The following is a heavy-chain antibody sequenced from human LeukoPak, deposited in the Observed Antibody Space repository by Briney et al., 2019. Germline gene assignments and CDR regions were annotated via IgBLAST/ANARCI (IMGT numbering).Heavy chain of an antibody. Sequence: PSETLSLTCAVSGASITSNYWWDWVRQAPGKGLEWIGESFHTGSANYNPSLKSRASISVDKSTNQFSLTLTSVTAADTAVYYCARGPTSRGVAFDYWGQGTLVTVSS. CDR3: ARGPTSRGVAFDY. CDR2: SFHTGSA. J-gene: IGHJ4*02. V-gene: IGHV4-4*02. D-gene: IGHD2-15*01. CDR1: GASITSNYW.